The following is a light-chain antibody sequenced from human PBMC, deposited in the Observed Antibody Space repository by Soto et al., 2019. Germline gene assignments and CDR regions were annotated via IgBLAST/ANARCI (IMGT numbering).Light chain of an antibody. CDR2: DVS. CDR1: SSDVGGYTY. Sequence: QSVLTQPASVSGSPGQSITISCAGTSSDVGGYTYVSWYQQHPGKAPKLMIYDVSNRPSGVSNRFSGSKSGNTASLTISGLQAEDEADYYCTSYTCSISPYVFVGRTMVTV. CDR3: TSYTCSISPYV. V-gene: IGLV2-14*01. J-gene: IGLJ1*01.